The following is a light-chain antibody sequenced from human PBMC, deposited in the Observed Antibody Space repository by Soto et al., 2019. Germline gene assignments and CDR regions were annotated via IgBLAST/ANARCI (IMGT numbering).Light chain of an antibody. CDR3: SSYANSRTVI. V-gene: IGLV2-14*03. Sequence: QSVLTQPASVSGSPGQSITISCTGTSSDVGGNYVSWYVSWYQQHPGKVPKLIIYDDDDRPSGVSNRLSRSKSGSTVSLTNPVLQAEDEADYYCSSYANSRTVIFGGGTKLTVL. J-gene: IGLJ2*01. CDR2: DDD. CDR1: SSDVGGNYVSWY.